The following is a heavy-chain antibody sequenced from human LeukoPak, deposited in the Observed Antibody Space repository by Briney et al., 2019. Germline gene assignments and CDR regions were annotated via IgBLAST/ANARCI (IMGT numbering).Heavy chain of an antibody. V-gene: IGHV1-46*01. Sequence: ASVKVSCKASGYTFTSYYMRWVRQAPGQGLEWMGIINPSGGSTSYAQKFQGRVTMTRDTSTSTVYMELSSLRSEDTAVYYCARVPQVGATFDYWGQGTLVTVSS. CDR2: INPSGGST. CDR3: ARVPQVGATFDY. J-gene: IGHJ4*02. CDR1: GYTFTSYY. D-gene: IGHD1-26*01.